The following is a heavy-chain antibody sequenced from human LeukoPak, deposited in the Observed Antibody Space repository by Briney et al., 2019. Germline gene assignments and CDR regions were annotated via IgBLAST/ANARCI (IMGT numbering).Heavy chain of an antibody. CDR1: GGSFGGYY. J-gene: IGHJ4*02. V-gene: IGHV4-34*01. D-gene: IGHD3-16*01. CDR2: INHSGST. Sequence: SETLSLTCAVYGGSFGGYYWSWIRQPPGKGLEWIGEINHSGSTNYNPSLKSRVTISVDTSKNQFSLKLSSVTAADTAVYYCARGGGSIDYWGQGTLVTVSS. CDR3: ARGGGSIDY.